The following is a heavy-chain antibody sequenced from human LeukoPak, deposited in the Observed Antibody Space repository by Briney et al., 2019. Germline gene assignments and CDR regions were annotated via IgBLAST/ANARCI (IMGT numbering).Heavy chain of an antibody. CDR3: TRIVLLWFGELSGFDP. Sequence: GGSLRLSCTASGFTFGDYAMSWVRQAPGKGLEWVGFIRSKAYGGTTEYAASVRGRFTISRDDSKSIAYLQMNSLKTEDTAVYYCTRIVLLWFGELSGFDPWGQGTLVTVSS. V-gene: IGHV3-49*04. CDR1: GFTFGDYA. J-gene: IGHJ5*02. CDR2: IRSKAYGGTT. D-gene: IGHD3-10*01.